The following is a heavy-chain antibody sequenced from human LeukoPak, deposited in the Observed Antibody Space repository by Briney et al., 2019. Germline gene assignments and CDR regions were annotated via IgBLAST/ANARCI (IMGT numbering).Heavy chain of an antibody. CDR1: GFTFSSYA. V-gene: IGHV3-23*01. CDR2: ISGSGGST. Sequence: PGGSLRLSCAASGFTFSSYAMSWVRQAPGKGLEWVSAISGSGGSTYYADSVKGRFTISRDNSKNTLYLQMNSLRAEDTAVYYCAKDRIGYGGSYPFDYWGQGTLVTVSS. D-gene: IGHD1-26*01. CDR3: AKDRIGYGGSYPFDY. J-gene: IGHJ4*02.